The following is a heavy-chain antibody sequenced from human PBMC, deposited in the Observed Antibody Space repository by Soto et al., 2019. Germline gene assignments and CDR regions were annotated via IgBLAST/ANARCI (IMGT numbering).Heavy chain of an antibody. Sequence: SETLSLTCAVSGGYIISGGYSWSWLRKPPGKGLEWIGYIYHSGSTYYNPSLKSRVTISVDRSKNQFSLKLSSVTAADTAVYYCARGIAKNYYDSSGSFDYWGQGTLVTVSS. CDR2: IYHSGST. CDR3: ARGIAKNYYDSSGSFDY. CDR1: GGYIISGGYS. V-gene: IGHV4-30-2*01. J-gene: IGHJ4*02. D-gene: IGHD3-22*01.